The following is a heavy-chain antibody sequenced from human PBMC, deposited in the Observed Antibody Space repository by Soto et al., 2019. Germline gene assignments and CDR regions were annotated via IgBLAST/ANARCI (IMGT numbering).Heavy chain of an antibody. V-gene: IGHV3-74*01. CDR3: ARGDRGAFDL. Sequence: EVQLVESGGGLVQPGESLRLSCAASGFTFSYYWMHWVRQAPGKGLVWVSRIHSDGSSTTYADSVKGRFTISRDNARYTLELQMNSLRAEDTAVYYCARGDRGAFDLWGQGTVVTVSS. D-gene: IGHD1-26*01. CDR2: IHSDGSST. CDR1: GFTFSYYW. J-gene: IGHJ3*01.